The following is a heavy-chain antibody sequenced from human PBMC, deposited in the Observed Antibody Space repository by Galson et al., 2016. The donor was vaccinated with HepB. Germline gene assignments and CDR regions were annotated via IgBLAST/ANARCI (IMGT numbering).Heavy chain of an antibody. CDR1: GASVSSGSYY. CDR3: ARDWLTAANYGMDV. D-gene: IGHD6-25*01. Sequence: TLSLTCTVSGASVSSGSYYWSWVRQPAGKGLEWIGHIFTSGDTNYNPSLKSRVTISVDTSKNSISLKLSYVTAADTAVYYCARDWLTAANYGMDVWGLGTTVFVSS. V-gene: IGHV4-61*09. CDR2: IFTSGDT. J-gene: IGHJ6*02.